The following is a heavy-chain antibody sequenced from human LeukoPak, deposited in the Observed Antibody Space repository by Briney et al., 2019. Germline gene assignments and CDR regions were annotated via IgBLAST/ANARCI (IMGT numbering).Heavy chain of an antibody. CDR3: ARPGFYCGSDCCSHWYFDL. Sequence: GESLKISCKGSGYSFPNFWIGWVRQMPGKGLEWMGIVYPGDSDARYSPSFQGQVIISVDKSISTAYLQWSSLKASDTAIYYCARPGFYCGSDCCSHWYFDLWGRGTLVTVSS. J-gene: IGHJ2*01. CDR1: GYSFPNFW. V-gene: IGHV5-51*01. D-gene: IGHD2-21*02. CDR2: VYPGDSDA.